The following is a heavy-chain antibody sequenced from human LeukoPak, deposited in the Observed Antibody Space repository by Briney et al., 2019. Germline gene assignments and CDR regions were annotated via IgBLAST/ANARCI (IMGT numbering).Heavy chain of an antibody. CDR3: ARAASSWSFDY. CDR2: LYDGGTT. CDR1: GASISSYY. V-gene: IGHV4-59*01. D-gene: IGHD6-13*01. J-gene: IGHJ4*02. Sequence: PSETLSLTCTVSGASISSYYWSWIRQPPERGLEWIGHLYDGGTTNYNPSLKSRVTMSVDTSKNQFSLRLSSVTAADTAVYYCARAASSWSFDYWGQGTLVTVSS.